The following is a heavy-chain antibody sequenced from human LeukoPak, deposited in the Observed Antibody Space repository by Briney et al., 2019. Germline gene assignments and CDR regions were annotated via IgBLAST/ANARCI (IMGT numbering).Heavy chain of an antibody. V-gene: IGHV3-66*02. D-gene: IGHD2/OR15-2a*01. Sequence: GGSLRLSCAASGFTFSSYWMSWVRQAPGKGLEWVSVIYSGGSTYYADSVKGRFTISRDNSKNTLYLQMNSLRAEDTAVYYCARSIDAFDIWGRGTMVTVSS. CDR3: ARSIDAFDI. CDR1: GFTFSSYW. CDR2: IYSGGST. J-gene: IGHJ3*02.